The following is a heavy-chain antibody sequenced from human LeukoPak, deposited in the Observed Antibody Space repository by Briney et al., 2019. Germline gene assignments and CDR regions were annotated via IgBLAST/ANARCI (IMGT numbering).Heavy chain of an antibody. Sequence: SETQSLTCTVSGGSISSYYWSWIRQPPGKGLEWIGEINHSGSTHYNPSLKSRVTISVDTSKNQFSLKLSSVTAADTAVYYCARRPRDSSGYLSPLYYYYGMDVWGQGTTVTVSS. CDR3: ARRPRDSSGYLSPLYYYYGMDV. D-gene: IGHD3-22*01. J-gene: IGHJ6*02. V-gene: IGHV4-34*01. CDR1: GGSISSYY. CDR2: INHSGST.